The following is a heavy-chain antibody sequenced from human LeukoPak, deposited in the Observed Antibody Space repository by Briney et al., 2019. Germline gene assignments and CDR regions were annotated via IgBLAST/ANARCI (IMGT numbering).Heavy chain of an antibody. CDR3: ARGSGRLYHFDY. CDR1: GYTFTSYH. J-gene: IGHJ4*02. CDR2: IIPIFGTV. V-gene: IGHV1-69*13. Sequence: ASVKVSCKASGYTFTSYHMHWVRQAPGQGLEWMGGIIPIFGTVKYAQKFQGRVMITADESTRTAYMELSSLRSEDTAVYYCARGSGRLYHFDYWGQGTLVTVSS. D-gene: IGHD2-8*01.